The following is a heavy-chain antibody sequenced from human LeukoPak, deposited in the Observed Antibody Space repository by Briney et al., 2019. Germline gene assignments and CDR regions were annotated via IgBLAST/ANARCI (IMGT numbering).Heavy chain of an antibody. CDR2: IYYSGST. J-gene: IGHJ5*02. CDR3: ARDGVVRRRRITIFGVVRKFDP. CDR1: GGSISCSSYY. V-gene: IGHV4-39*07. D-gene: IGHD3-3*01. Sequence: SETLSLTCTVSGGSISCSSYYWGWIRQPPGKGLEWIGSIYYSGSTYYNPSLKSRVTISVDTSKNQFSLKLSSVTAADTAVYYCARDGVVRRRRITIFGVVRKFDPWGQGTLVTVSS.